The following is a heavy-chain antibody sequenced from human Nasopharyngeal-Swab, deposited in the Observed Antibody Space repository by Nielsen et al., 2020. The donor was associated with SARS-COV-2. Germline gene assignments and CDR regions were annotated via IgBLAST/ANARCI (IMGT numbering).Heavy chain of an antibody. CDR1: GFNFRNFA. D-gene: IGHD3-9*01. J-gene: IGHJ4*02. Sequence: GGSLRLSCAASGFNFRNFAMSWVRQASGKGLEWVSGIIENGADTYYADSVKGRSTIFRDNSKNTLYLQMNSLSAEDTAVYYCVRDYTVNYYGLSTDYYAPLDSWGQGTLVTVSS. CDR3: VRDYTVNYYGLSTDYYAPLDS. V-gene: IGHV3-23*01. CDR2: IIENGADT.